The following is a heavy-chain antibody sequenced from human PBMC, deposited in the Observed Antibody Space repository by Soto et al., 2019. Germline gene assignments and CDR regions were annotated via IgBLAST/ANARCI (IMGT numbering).Heavy chain of an antibody. V-gene: IGHV3-21*01. D-gene: IGHD6-13*01. CDR3: ASRPASYSSSWYDY. Sequence: GESLKISCAASGFTFSSYSMNWVRQAPGKGLEWVSSISSSSSYIYYADSVKGRFTISRDNAKNSLYLQMNSLRAEDTAVYYCASRPASYSSSWYDYWGQGTLVTVSS. CDR1: GFTFSSYS. J-gene: IGHJ4*02. CDR2: ISSSSSYI.